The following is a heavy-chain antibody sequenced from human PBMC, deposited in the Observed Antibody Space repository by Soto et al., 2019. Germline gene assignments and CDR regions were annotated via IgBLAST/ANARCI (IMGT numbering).Heavy chain of an antibody. CDR3: ARDLASTTIPNY. J-gene: IGHJ4*02. CDR2: IKQDGSEK. V-gene: IGHV3-7*04. Sequence: GGSLRLSCAASGFTFSDYAMHWVRQAPGKGLEWVANIKQDGSEKYYVDSVKGRFTISRDNAKNSLYLQMNSLRAEDTAVYYCARDLASTTIPNYWGQGTLVTVSS. D-gene: IGHD4-17*01. CDR1: GFTFSDYA.